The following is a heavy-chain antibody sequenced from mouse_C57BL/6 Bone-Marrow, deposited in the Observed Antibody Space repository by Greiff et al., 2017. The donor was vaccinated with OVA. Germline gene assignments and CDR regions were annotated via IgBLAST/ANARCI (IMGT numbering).Heavy chain of an antibody. CDR3: ARRDYYAMDY. Sequence: EVQVVESGGDLVKPGGSLKLSCAASGFTFSSYGMSWVRQTPDKRLEWVATISSGGSYTYYPDSVKGRFTISRDNAKNTLYLQMSRLKAEDTAMYYCARRDYYAMDYWGQGTSVTVSS. CDR2: ISSGGSYT. V-gene: IGHV5-6*01. J-gene: IGHJ4*01. CDR1: GFTFSSYG.